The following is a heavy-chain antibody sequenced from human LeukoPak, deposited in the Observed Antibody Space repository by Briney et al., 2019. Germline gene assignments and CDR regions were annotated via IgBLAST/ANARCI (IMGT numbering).Heavy chain of an antibody. CDR1: GGSISSGGYY. CDR2: IYYSGST. V-gene: IGHV4-31*03. CDR3: ATFPPYYYDSSGYSDPPRDY. Sequence: SETLSLTCTVSGGSISSGGYYWSWLRQHPGKGLEWIGYIYYSGSTYYNPSLNSRATISVNTTNNQFSLKLSSVTAADTAVYDCATFPPYYYDSSGYSDPPRDYWGQGTLVTVSS. J-gene: IGHJ4*02. D-gene: IGHD3-22*01.